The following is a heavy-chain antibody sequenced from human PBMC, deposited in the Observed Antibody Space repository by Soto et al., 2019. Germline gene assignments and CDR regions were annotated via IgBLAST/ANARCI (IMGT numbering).Heavy chain of an antibody. CDR3: ARSPRIVVVPAAIYRGGETANYGMDV. CDR2: IIPIFGTA. CDR1: GGTFSSYA. J-gene: IGHJ6*02. V-gene: IGHV1-69*06. Sequence: GASVKVSCKASGGTFSSYAISWVRQAPGQGLEWMGGIIPIFGTANYAQKFQGRVTITADKSTSTAYMELSSLRSEDTAVYYCARSPRIVVVPAAIYRGGETANYGMDVWRQGTTVPVSS. D-gene: IGHD2-2*02.